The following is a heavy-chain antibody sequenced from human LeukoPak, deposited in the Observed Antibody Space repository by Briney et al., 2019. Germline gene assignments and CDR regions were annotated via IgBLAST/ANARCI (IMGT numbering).Heavy chain of an antibody. CDR3: ARRSPRSFDWLSSPYGMDV. Sequence: SETLSLTCTVSGGSISSYYWSWIRQPPGKGLEWIGYIYYSGSTNYNPSLKSRVTISVDTSKNQYSLKLSSVTAADTAVYYCARRSPRSFDWLSSPYGMDVWGQGTTVTVSS. CDR1: GGSISSYY. CDR2: IYYSGST. D-gene: IGHD3-9*01. J-gene: IGHJ6*02. V-gene: IGHV4-59*08.